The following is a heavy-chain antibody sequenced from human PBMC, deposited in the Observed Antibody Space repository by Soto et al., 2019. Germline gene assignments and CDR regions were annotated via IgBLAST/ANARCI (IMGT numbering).Heavy chain of an antibody. Sequence: SVKVSCKASGGTFNSYAISWVRQAPGQGLEWMGGIIPIFGTANYAQKFQGRVTITADESTSTAYMELSSLRSEDTAVYYCARQGLGVAPQLVYYYYGMDVWGQGTTVTVSS. CDR2: IIPIFGTA. CDR1: GGTFNSYA. D-gene: IGHD3-16*01. CDR3: ARQGLGVAPQLVYYYYGMDV. V-gene: IGHV1-69*13. J-gene: IGHJ6*02.